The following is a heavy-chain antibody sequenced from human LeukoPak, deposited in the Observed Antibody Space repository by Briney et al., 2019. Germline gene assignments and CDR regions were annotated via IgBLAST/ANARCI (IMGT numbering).Heavy chain of an antibody. CDR3: AGGVDTPPNYYCYMGV. V-gene: IGHV7-4-1*02. CDR1: RYTSTRYA. J-gene: IGHJ6*03. D-gene: IGHD5-18*01. Sequence: GSVKVSCKASRYTSTRYAMNWVRQAPGEEREWMGWINTNTGNPTYAQSITGRVVLSLDTPVSTAYLQISRLQDEDTPVHYCAGGVDTPPNYYCYMGVWGKGTTVTVAS. CDR2: INTNTGNP.